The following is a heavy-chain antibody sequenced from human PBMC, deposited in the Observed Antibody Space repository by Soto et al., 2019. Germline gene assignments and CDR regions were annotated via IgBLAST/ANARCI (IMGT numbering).Heavy chain of an antibody. CDR1: GYTFTSYY. V-gene: IGHV1-46*03. Sequence: GASVKVSCKASGYTFTSYYMHWVRQAPGQGLEWMGIINPSGGSTSYAQKFQGRVTMTRDTSTSTVYMELSSLRSEDTAVYYCARVRHYDILTGYYSIFDYWGHGTLVTVSS. CDR2: INPSGGST. CDR3: ARVRHYDILTGYYSIFDY. D-gene: IGHD3-9*01. J-gene: IGHJ4*01.